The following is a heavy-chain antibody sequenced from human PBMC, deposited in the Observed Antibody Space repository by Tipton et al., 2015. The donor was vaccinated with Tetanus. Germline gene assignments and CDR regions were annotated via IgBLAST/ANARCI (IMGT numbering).Heavy chain of an antibody. CDR3: ASWAGDQGPWVY. CDR1: GFPFMTYW. Sequence: SLRLSCAASGFPFMTYWMTWVRQAPGKGLEWVANIKRDGSEQHYVDSVKGRFTISRDNAGNSLYLQMNSLSVEDTAMYYCASWAGDQGPWVYWGQGTLVTVSS. V-gene: IGHV3-7*01. CDR2: IKRDGSEQ. D-gene: IGHD3-16*01. J-gene: IGHJ4*02.